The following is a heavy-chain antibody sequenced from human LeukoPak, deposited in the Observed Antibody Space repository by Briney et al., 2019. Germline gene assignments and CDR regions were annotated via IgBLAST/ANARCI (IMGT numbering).Heavy chain of an antibody. CDR3: AKEQGSGSYLNWFDP. CDR2: ISYDGSNK. Sequence: GGSLRLSCAASGFTFSSYGMHWVRQAPGKGLEGVAVISYDGSNKYYADSVKGRFTISRDNSKNTLYLQMNSLRAEDTAVYYCAKEQGSGSYLNWFDPWGQGTLVTVSS. J-gene: IGHJ5*02. D-gene: IGHD3-10*01. V-gene: IGHV3-30*18. CDR1: GFTFSSYG.